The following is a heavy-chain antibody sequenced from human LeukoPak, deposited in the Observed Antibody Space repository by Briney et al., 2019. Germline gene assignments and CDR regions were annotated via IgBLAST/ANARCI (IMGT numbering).Heavy chain of an antibody. V-gene: IGHV4-39*01. J-gene: IGHJ4*02. Sequence: SETLSLTCTVSGGSISSSSYYWGWIRQPPGKGLEWIGSIYYSGSTYYNPSLKSRVTISVDTSKNQFSLKLSSVTAADTAVYYCARGGDGLQPFDYWGQGTLVTVSS. CDR3: ARGGDGLQPFDY. D-gene: IGHD3-10*01. CDR1: GGSISSSSYY. CDR2: IYYSGST.